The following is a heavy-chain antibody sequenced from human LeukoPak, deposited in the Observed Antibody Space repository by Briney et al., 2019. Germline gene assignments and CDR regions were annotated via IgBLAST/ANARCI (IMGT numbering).Heavy chain of an antibody. CDR3: ARDTNYVWGSYRFRNDY. J-gene: IGHJ4*02. CDR1: GGTFSSYV. Sequence: GASVKVSCKASGGTFSSYVINWVRQAPGQGLEWMGIINPSGGSTSYAQKFQGRVTMTRDTSTSTVYMELSSLRSEDTAVYYCARDTNYVWGSYRFRNDYWGQGTLVTVSS. V-gene: IGHV1-46*01. CDR2: INPSGGST. D-gene: IGHD3-16*02.